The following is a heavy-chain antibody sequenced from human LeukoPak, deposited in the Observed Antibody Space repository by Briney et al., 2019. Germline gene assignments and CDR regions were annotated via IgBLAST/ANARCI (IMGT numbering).Heavy chain of an antibody. V-gene: IGHV3-23*01. D-gene: IGHD3-3*01. J-gene: IGHJ4*02. CDR3: AKGTDFGVVTTFDY. CDR1: GFTFSSYA. CDR2: ISGSGGST. Sequence: PGGSLRLSCAASGFTFSSYAMSWVRQAPGKGLVWVSAISGSGGSTYYADSVKGRFTISRDNSKNTLYLQMNSLRAEDTAVYYCAKGTDFGVVTTFDYWGQATLVTVSS.